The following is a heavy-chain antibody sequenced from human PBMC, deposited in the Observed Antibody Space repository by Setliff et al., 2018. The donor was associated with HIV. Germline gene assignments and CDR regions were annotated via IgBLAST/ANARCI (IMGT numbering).Heavy chain of an antibody. V-gene: IGHV4-39*01. CDR2: IYYSGST. D-gene: IGHD3-22*01. J-gene: IGHJ5*02. Sequence: SETLSLTCTVSGGSISSNNYYWGWIRQPPGKGLEWIASIYYSGSTYYNPSLKSRITISVDTTKNQLSLRLSSVTAADTAVYYCARQIWNESPGYGFDPWGQGTLVTVSS. CDR3: ARQIWNESPGYGFDP. CDR1: GGSISSNNYY.